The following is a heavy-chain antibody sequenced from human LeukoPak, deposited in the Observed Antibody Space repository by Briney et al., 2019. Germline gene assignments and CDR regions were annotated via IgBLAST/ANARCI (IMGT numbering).Heavy chain of an antibody. CDR3: ANRPGRSPSNGY. D-gene: IGHD1-14*01. CDR2: ISGSGGST. CDR1: GFTFSSYA. Sequence: GGSLRLSCAASGFTFSSYAMSWVRQAPGKGLEWVSAISGSGGSTYYADSVKGRFTISRDNSKNTLYLQMNSLRAEDTAVYYCANRPGRSPSNGYWGQGTLVTVSS. J-gene: IGHJ4*02. V-gene: IGHV3-23*01.